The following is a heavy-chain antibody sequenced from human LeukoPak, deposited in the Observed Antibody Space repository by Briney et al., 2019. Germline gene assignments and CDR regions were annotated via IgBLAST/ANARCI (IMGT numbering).Heavy chain of an antibody. Sequence: GGSLRLSCAASGFTFSSYGMDWVRQAPGKGLEWVAVIWYDGSNKYYADSVKGRFTISRDNSKTTLYMQMNSRRAEDTAVYYCARETIYSYGYGNDFDYWGQGTLVTVSS. V-gene: IGHV3-33*01. D-gene: IGHD5-18*01. J-gene: IGHJ4*02. CDR3: ARETIYSYGYGNDFDY. CDR1: GFTFSSYG. CDR2: IWYDGSNK.